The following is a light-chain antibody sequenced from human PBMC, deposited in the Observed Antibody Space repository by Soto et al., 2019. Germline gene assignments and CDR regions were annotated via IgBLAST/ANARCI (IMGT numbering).Light chain of an antibody. Sequence: QSALTQPASVSGSPGQSITISCSGTFSDVGSYNIVSWYQQHPGKAPKLMIYEGSKRPSGVSNRFSGSKSGNTASLTISGLQAEDEADYYCCSYAGSSTSVFGTGTKLTVL. CDR3: CSYAGSSTSV. J-gene: IGLJ1*01. CDR2: EGS. V-gene: IGLV2-23*01. CDR1: FSDVGSYNI.